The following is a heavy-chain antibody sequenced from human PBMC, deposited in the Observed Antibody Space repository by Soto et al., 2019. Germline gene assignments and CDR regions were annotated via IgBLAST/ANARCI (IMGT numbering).Heavy chain of an antibody. CDR2: IKSKTDGGTT. CDR1: GFTFSNAW. Sequence: PGGSLRLSCAASGFTFSNAWMSWVRQAPGKGLEWVGRIKSKTDGGTTDYAAPVKGRFTISRDDSKNTLYLQMNSLKTEDTAVYYCTTKWVVTTVTTVDYWGQGTLVTVSS. V-gene: IGHV3-15*01. CDR3: TTKWVVTTVTTVDY. J-gene: IGHJ4*02. D-gene: IGHD4-17*01.